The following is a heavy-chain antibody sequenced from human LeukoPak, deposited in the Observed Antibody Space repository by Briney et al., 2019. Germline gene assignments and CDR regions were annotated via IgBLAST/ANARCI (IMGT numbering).Heavy chain of an antibody. Sequence: PSETLSLTCTVSGGSISSYDWSWIRQPPGEGLEWIGHIYSSGSTNYNPSLKSRVTISVDTSKNQFSLRLNSVTAADTAVYYCAREDNWSAFDIWGQGTMITVSS. CDR3: AREDNWSAFDI. CDR1: GGSISSYD. J-gene: IGHJ3*02. V-gene: IGHV4-59*01. D-gene: IGHD1-20*01. CDR2: IYSSGST.